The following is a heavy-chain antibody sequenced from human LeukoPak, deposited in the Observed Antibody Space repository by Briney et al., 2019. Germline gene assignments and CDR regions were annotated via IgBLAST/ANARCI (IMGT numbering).Heavy chain of an antibody. J-gene: IGHJ5*02. Sequence: ASVKVSCKTSGYTFTSYGISWVRQAPGQGLEWMGGIIPIFGTANYAQKFQGRVTITADESTSTAYMELSSLRSEDTAVYYCARVGSGQDWFDPWGQGTLVTVSS. D-gene: IGHD3-10*01. CDR3: ARVGSGQDWFDP. CDR1: GYTFTSYG. CDR2: IIPIFGTA. V-gene: IGHV1-69*13.